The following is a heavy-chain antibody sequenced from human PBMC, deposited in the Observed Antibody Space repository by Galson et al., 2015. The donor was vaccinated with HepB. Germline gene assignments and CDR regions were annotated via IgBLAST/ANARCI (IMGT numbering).Heavy chain of an antibody. CDR3: ARDGHLGPEGALYYYGMDV. D-gene: IGHD3-16*01. V-gene: IGHV1-46*03. J-gene: IGHJ6*02. CDR1: GYTFTSYY. CDR2: INPSGGST. Sequence: SVKVSCKASGYTFTSYYMHWVRQAPGQGLEWMGIINPSGGSTSYAQKFQGRVTMTRDTSTSTVYMEPSSLRSEDTAVYYCARDGHLGPEGALYYYGMDVWGQGTTVTVSS.